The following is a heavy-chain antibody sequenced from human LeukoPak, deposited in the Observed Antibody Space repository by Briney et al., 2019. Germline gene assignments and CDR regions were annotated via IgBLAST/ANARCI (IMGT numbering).Heavy chain of an antibody. CDR2: ISSTSSYI. D-gene: IGHD3-10*01. J-gene: IGHJ4*02. V-gene: IGHV3-21*01. Sequence: GGSLRLSCAASGFTFSNYGMNWVRQAPGKGLEWVSSISSTSSYIYYADSVKGRFTISRDNAKNSVYLQMNSLRAEDTAVYYCARDGGGAYYYGSGAEFDCWGQGTLVTVSS. CDR3: ARDGGGAYYYGSGAEFDC. CDR1: GFTFSNYG.